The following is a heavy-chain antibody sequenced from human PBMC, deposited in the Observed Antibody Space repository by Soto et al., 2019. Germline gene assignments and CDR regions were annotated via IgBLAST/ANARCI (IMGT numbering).Heavy chain of an antibody. Sequence: QVQLVESGGGVVQPGRSLRLSCAASGFTFSSYGMHWARQAPGEGLEWVAVISYDGNRKYYADSVKGRFTISRDFSKNTVDLHMNSLRVEDTAVYFCARKGYGGRWSLDDWGQGILVTVSS. J-gene: IGHJ4*02. CDR1: GFTFSSYG. V-gene: IGHV3-30*03. CDR2: ISYDGNRK. D-gene: IGHD2-15*01. CDR3: ARKGYGGRWSLDD.